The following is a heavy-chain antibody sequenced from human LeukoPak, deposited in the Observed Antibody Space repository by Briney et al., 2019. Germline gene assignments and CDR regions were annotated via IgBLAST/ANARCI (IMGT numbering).Heavy chain of an antibody. CDR3: ARSAFLVTAPGLYYFDY. J-gene: IGHJ4*02. V-gene: IGHV4-4*07. D-gene: IGHD6-13*01. CDR2: IYNSGST. CDR1: GGPISSYY. Sequence: SETLSLTCTVSGGPISSYYWSWVWQPAGKGLEWIGHIYNSGSTNYNPSLKGRVTMSVATSKNQFSLHLSSVTAADTAVYYCARSAFLVTAPGLYYFDYWVQRRMPAVSS.